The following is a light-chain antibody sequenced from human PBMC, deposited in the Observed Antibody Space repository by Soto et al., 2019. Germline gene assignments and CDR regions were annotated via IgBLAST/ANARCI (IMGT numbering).Light chain of an antibody. CDR2: DAS. Sequence: DIQMTQSPSTMSASVGDRVTITCRARQSVSRWLAWYQQKPGTAPKLLIYDASRVNSGVPSRFIGSGCETDFTITISCLHTDDFATYYWQQDTSFLQAFIRGTKVEVK. J-gene: IGKJ1*01. CDR3: QQDTSFLQA. CDR1: QSVSRW. V-gene: IGKV1-5*01.